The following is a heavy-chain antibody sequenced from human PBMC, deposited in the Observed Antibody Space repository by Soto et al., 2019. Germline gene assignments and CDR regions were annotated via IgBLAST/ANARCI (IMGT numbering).Heavy chain of an antibody. V-gene: IGHV1-69*01. Sequence: QVQLVQSGAEVKKPGSSVKVSCKASGGTFSSYAISWVRQAPGQGLEWMGGIIPIFGTATYAQKLQGRVTITAGEATSTAYMEMSSLRSEDTAVYYCARDRLGFYYDSSGYYYFDYWGQGTLVTVSS. D-gene: IGHD3-22*01. J-gene: IGHJ4*02. CDR1: GGTFSSYA. CDR3: ARDRLGFYYDSSGYYYFDY. CDR2: IIPIFGTA.